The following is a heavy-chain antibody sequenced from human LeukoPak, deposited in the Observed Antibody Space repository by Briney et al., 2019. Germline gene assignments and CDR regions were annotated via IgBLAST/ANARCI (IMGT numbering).Heavy chain of an antibody. CDR3: SSRIAADGTMDY. Sequence: GGPLRLSCAASGFTFNSYSMNWVRQAPGKGLEWVSSISKTSTYVFYGDSVKGRFTISRDNAKNSVYLQMNSLRVEDTAVYYCSSRIAADGTMDYWGQGTLVTVSS. J-gene: IGHJ4*02. V-gene: IGHV3-21*01. D-gene: IGHD6-13*01. CDR1: GFTFNSYS. CDR2: ISKTSTYV.